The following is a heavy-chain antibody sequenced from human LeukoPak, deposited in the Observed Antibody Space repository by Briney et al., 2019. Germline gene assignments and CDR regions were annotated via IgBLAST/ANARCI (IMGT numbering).Heavy chain of an antibody. Sequence: SETLSLTCAVSGGSIRNFSWIWIRQSPGTGLKYIGNLYHNGSTNYHPSLQSRVSISVDTSKNQFSLKLSSVTAADTAVYYCARGYGSGNGWFDPWGQGTLVTVSS. V-gene: IGHV4-59*01. CDR2: LYHNGST. J-gene: IGHJ5*02. D-gene: IGHD3-10*01. CDR3: ARGYGSGNGWFDP. CDR1: GGSIRNFS.